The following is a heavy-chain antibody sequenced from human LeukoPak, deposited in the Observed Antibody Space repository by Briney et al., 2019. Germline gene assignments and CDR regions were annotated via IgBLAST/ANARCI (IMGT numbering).Heavy chain of an antibody. CDR3: ARGALRFLEWLLYYFDY. CDR2: IYSGGST. D-gene: IGHD3-3*01. CDR1: GFTVSSNY. J-gene: IGHJ4*02. V-gene: IGHV3-66*01. Sequence: GGSLRLSCAASGFTVSSNYMSWVRQAPGKGLEWVSVIYSGGSTYYADSVKGRFTFSRDNSKNTLYLQMNSLRAEDTAVYYCARGALRFLEWLLYYFDYWGQGTLVTVSS.